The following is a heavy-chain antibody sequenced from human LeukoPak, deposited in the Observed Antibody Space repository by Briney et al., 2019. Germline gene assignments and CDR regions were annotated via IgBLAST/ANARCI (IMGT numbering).Heavy chain of an antibody. CDR3: ACRDFSSTWSGP. J-gene: IGHJ5*02. CDR1: GYTFTNYW. Sequence: GESLKISCEGFGYTFTNYWIGWVRQMPGKGLEWMGVIYPGDSRTRYSPSFQGQVTISADKSINTAYLQWSSLKASDAAIYYCACRDFSSTWSGPWGQGTLVTVSS. CDR2: IYPGDSRT. D-gene: IGHD6-13*01. V-gene: IGHV5-51*01.